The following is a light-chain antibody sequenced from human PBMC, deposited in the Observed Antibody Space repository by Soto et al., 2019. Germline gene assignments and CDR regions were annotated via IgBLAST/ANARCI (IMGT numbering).Light chain of an antibody. J-gene: IGLJ1*01. CDR1: SSDVGGYNY. V-gene: IGLV2-14*01. Sequence: QSALTQPASVSGSPGQSITISCTGTSSDVGGYNYVSWYQQHPGKAPKLMIYDVSNRPSGVSNRFSGSKSGNTASLNISGLQAEDEADYYCSSYTSCSTLLYVFGTGTKLTVL. CDR3: SSYTSCSTLLYV. CDR2: DVS.